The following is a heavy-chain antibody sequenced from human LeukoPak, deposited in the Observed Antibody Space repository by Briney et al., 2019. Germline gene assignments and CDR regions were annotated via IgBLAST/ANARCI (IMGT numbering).Heavy chain of an antibody. V-gene: IGHV1-8*03. CDR3: AKAHDSSGYWGSDAFDI. CDR1: GYTFTGYY. D-gene: IGHD3-22*01. CDR2: MNPNSGNT. Sequence: ASVKVSCKASGYTFTGYYMHWVRQATGQGLEWMGWMNPNSGNTGYAQKFQGRVTITRNTSISTAYMELSSLRSEDTAVYYCAKAHDSSGYWGSDAFDIWGQGTMVTVSS. J-gene: IGHJ3*02.